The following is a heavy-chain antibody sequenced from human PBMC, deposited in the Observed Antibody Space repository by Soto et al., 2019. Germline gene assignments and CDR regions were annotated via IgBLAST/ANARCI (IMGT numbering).Heavy chain of an antibody. CDR2: IIPFFRKT. CDR1: GGTLSNST. Sequence: QDHLVQSGAEVRKPGSSVKVSCKASGGTLSNSTINWVRQAPGQGLEWMGGIIPFFRKTHYPENFQDRVTIIADESTRTVYMELSSLRSEDTAVYYCARGRAPYYALDVWGQGTTVTVSS. CDR3: ARGRAPYYALDV. J-gene: IGHJ6*02. V-gene: IGHV1-69*12.